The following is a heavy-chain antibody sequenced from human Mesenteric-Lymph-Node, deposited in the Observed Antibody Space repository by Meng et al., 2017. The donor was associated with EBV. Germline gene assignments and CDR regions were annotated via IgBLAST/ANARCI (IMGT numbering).Heavy chain of an antibody. CDR1: GGSFIKYV. CDR2: IIPIYGTT. D-gene: IGHD3-3*01. J-gene: IGHJ4*02. Sequence: QVQLVQSGSAVKTPGSSVLVLCKAYGGSFIKYVISWVRQAPGQGLEWMGGIIPIYGTTKYAQRFQDRVTITADTSMSTAYMELSSLRSEDTAVFYCVVYYDFWSGYYTGDDYWGQGTLVTVSS. V-gene: IGHV1-69*06. CDR3: VVYYDFWSGYYTGDDY.